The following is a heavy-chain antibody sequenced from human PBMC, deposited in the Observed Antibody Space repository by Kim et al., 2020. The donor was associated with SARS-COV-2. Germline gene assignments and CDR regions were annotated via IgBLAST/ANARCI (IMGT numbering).Heavy chain of an antibody. CDR1: GYTFNSYI. Sequence: GGSLRLSCSASGYTFNSYIMNWVRQAPVKGLEGVSSISSSNIYIYSADSVKGRFTISRDTDTNLLYLQMNSLIAEATAVYCCARDSPIFDWGLGTLVTV. J-gene: IGHJ4*02. V-gene: IGHV3-21*01. CDR2: ISSSNIYI. CDR3: ARDSPIFD.